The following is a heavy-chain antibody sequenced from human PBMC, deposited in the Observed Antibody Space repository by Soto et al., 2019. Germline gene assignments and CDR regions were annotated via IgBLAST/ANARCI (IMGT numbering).Heavy chain of an antibody. CDR1: GDTVSSNSVA. Sequence: SQPLSLPCVGSGDTVSSNSVAWNWVRQSPSRGLEWLGRTYYRSRWYSDYAVSVRSRIDINADTSKNQVSLQLNSVTPEDTAVYYCARSEEDSDYYYYGMDVWGQGTTVTV. J-gene: IGHJ6*02. CDR2: TYYRSRWYS. CDR3: ARSEEDSDYYYYGMDV. V-gene: IGHV6-1*01. D-gene: IGHD2-15*01.